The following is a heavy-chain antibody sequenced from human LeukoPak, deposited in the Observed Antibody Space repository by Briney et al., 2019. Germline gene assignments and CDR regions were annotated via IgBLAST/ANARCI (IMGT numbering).Heavy chain of an antibody. CDR3: AKDNGYTTSYDY. Sequence: GRSLRLSCAASGFTFDNYVMHWVRQAPGKGLEWVSGMTWNGGSIGYADSVKGRFTISRDNAKNTLYLQMSSLRVEDTALYFCAKDNGYTTSYDYWGQGVLVTVSS. CDR2: MTWNGGSI. J-gene: IGHJ4*02. D-gene: IGHD2-2*02. CDR1: GFTFDNYV. V-gene: IGHV3-9*01.